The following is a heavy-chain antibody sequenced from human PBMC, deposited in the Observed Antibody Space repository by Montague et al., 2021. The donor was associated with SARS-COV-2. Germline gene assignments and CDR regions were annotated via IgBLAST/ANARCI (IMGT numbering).Heavy chain of an antibody. Sequence: TLSLTCTVSGGSISSGYFYWSWIRQPAGKGLEWIGLIYPGGNTNYNPSLKSRVTISVDTSKNQFSLKLSSVTAADTAVYYCARGRGGYYDSSGYYRTGGAFDIWGQGTMVTVSS. CDR3: ARGRGGYYDSSGYYRTGGAFDI. V-gene: IGHV4-61*02. J-gene: IGHJ3*02. CDR2: IYPGGNT. CDR1: GGSISSGYFY. D-gene: IGHD3-22*01.